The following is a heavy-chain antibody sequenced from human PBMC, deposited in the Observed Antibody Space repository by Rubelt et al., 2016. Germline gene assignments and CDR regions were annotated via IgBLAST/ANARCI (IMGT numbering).Heavy chain of an antibody. J-gene: IGHJ3*02. CDR1: GFTFRNAW. Sequence: GGSLRLSCAASGFTFRNAWMSWVRQAPGKGLEWVAVISYDGSNKSYEDSVKGRFTISRDNSKNTLYLQMNSLRAEDTAVYYCAKDVTGRSGGGAFDIWGQGTMVTVSS. CDR3: AKDVTGRSGGGAFDI. V-gene: IGHV3-30*18. D-gene: IGHD3-16*01. CDR2: ISYDGSNK.